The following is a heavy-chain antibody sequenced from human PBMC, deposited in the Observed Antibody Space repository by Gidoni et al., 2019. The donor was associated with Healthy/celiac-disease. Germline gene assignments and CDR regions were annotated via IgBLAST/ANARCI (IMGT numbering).Heavy chain of an antibody. CDR1: GYTFTGYY. D-gene: IGHD6-13*01. V-gene: IGHV1-2*04. CDR2: INPNSGGT. Sequence: QVQLVQSGAEVKKPGASVKVSCKASGYTFTGYYMHWVRQAPGQGLEWMGWINPNSGGTNYAQKFQGWVTMTRDTSISTAYMELSRLRSDDTAVYYCARAGGIAAAVPGGIDYWGQGTLVTVSS. CDR3: ARAGGIAAAVPGGIDY. J-gene: IGHJ4*02.